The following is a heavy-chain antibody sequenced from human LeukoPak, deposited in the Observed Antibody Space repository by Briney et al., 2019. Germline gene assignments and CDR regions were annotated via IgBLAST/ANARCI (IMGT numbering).Heavy chain of an antibody. V-gene: IGHV4-30-2*01. CDR3: ARASNYYDSSGASYWYFDL. D-gene: IGHD3-22*01. CDR2: IYHSGST. J-gene: IGHJ2*01. CDR1: GGSISSGGYS. Sequence: SETLSLTCAVSGGSISSGGYSWSWIRQPPGKGLEWIGYIYHSGSTYYNPSLKSRVTISVDRSENQFSLKLSSVTAADTAVYYCARASNYYDSSGASYWYFDLWGRGTLVTVSS.